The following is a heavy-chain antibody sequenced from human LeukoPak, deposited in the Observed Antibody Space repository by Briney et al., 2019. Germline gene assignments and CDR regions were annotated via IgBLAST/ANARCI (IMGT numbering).Heavy chain of an antibody. D-gene: IGHD5-18*01. J-gene: IGHJ3*02. CDR3: ARESIQHDAFDI. Sequence: GVSLRLSCAASGFTLSSYAMHWVRQAPGKGLEWVAVISYDGSNKYYADSVKGRFTISRDNSKNTLYLQMNSLRAEDTAVYYCARESIQHDAFDIWGQGTMVTVSS. V-gene: IGHV3-30*04. CDR1: GFTLSSYA. CDR2: ISYDGSNK.